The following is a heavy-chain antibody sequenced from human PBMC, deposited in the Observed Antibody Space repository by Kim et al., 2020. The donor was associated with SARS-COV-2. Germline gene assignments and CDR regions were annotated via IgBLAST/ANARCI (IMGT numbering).Heavy chain of an antibody. CDR3: ARHLRVQWGSDNYGLDV. Sequence: SETLSLTCTVSGGAIGTYYWSWIRQPPGRGLECIGYIYFPDNTRYNPSLQSRVSMTLDTSKNRFSLRLTSLTAADTAVYFFARHLRVQWGSDNYGLDVLG. CDR2: IYFPDNT. CDR1: GGAIGTYY. V-gene: IGHV4-59*08. J-gene: IGHJ6*01. D-gene: IGHD3-10*01.